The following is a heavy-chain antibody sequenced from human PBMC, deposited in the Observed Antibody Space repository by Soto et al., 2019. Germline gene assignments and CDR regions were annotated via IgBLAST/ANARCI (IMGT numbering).Heavy chain of an antibody. Sequence: SQTLSLPCAISGDSVSSNSSACNLIRQSPSRGLELLGRTYYRSKWYNDYAVSVKSRITINPDTSKNQFSLQLNSVTPEDTAVYYCARDRPAVAATGALDYWGQGTLVTVSS. D-gene: IGHD2-15*01. CDR1: GDSVSSNSSA. CDR2: TYYRSKWYN. J-gene: IGHJ4*02. V-gene: IGHV6-1*01. CDR3: ARDRPAVAATGALDY.